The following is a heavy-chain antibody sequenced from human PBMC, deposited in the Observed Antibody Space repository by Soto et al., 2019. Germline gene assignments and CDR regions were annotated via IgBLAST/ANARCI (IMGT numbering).Heavy chain of an antibody. CDR3: ARGGWYLDY. CDR2: IYYTGSP. D-gene: IGHD6-19*01. V-gene: IGHV4-59*01. Sequence: SETLSLTCTVSGGSMSGSYWSWIRQCPGKGLEWIAFIYYTGSPEYNPSLNSRVTISIDTSKNQFSLKLSAVTAADTAVYYRARGGWYLDYWGQGTVVTVSS. J-gene: IGHJ4*02. CDR1: GGSMSGSY.